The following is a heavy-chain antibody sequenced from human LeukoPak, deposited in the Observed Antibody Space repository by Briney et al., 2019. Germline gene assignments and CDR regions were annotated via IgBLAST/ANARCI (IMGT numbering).Heavy chain of an antibody. D-gene: IGHD1-1*01. V-gene: IGHV3-30*18. CDR3: AKDTAGIGYFDY. CDR1: GFTFSSYG. CDR2: ISYDGSNK. Sequence: PGRSLRLSCAASGFTFSSYGMHWVRQAPGKGLEWVAVISYDGSNKYYADSVKGRFTISRDNSKNTLYLQMNSLRAEDTAVYYCAKDTAGIGYFDYWGQGTLVTVSS. J-gene: IGHJ4*02.